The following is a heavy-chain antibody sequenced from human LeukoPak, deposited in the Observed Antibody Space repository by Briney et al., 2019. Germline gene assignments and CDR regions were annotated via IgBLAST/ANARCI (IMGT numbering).Heavy chain of an antibody. Sequence: SVKVSCKASGGTFSSYAISWVRQAPGQGLEWMGRIIPILGIANYAQKFQGRVTITADKSTSTAYMELSSLRSEDTAVYYCARMATTKNYYYYYYMDVWGKGTTVTVSS. D-gene: IGHD5-24*01. V-gene: IGHV1-69*04. J-gene: IGHJ6*03. CDR3: ARMATTKNYYYYYYMDV. CDR1: GGTFSSYA. CDR2: IIPILGIA.